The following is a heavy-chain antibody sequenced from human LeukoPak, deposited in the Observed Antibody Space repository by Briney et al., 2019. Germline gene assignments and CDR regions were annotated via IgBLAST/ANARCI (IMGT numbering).Heavy chain of an antibody. D-gene: IGHD6-13*01. Sequence: ASVKVSCKAFGYSFTSYGINWVRQAPGQGLEWMGWISTYSGNIKYGQKFQGRVTMTRDPSTGTAYMQLRSLTSDDPAMYYCARGRAAADDFDYWGQGTLVTVSS. CDR1: GYSFTSYG. CDR2: ISTYSGNI. J-gene: IGHJ4*02. CDR3: ARGRAAADDFDY. V-gene: IGHV1-18*04.